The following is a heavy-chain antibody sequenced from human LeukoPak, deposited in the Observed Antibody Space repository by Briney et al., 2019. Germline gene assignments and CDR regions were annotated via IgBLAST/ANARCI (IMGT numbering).Heavy chain of an antibody. D-gene: IGHD3-9*01. J-gene: IGHJ4*02. CDR2: IIPIFGTA. V-gene: IGHV1-69*13. CDR1: GGTFSSYA. CDR3: ASLGGYYDILTGSLTYYFDY. Sequence: SVKVSCKASGGTFSSYAISWVRQAPGQGLEWMRGIIPIFGTANYAQKFQGRVTITADESTSTAYMELSSLRSEDTAVYYCASLGGYYDILTGSLTYYFDYWGQGTLVTVSS.